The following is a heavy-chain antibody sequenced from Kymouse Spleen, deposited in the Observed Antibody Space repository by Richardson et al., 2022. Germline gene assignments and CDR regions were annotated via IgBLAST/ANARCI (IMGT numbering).Heavy chain of an antibody. CDR2: INSDGSST. CDR1: GFTFSSYW. CDR3: ARVGGSYFYYYYYGMDV. D-gene: IGHD1-26*01. J-gene: IGHJ6*02. Sequence: EVQLVESGGGLVQPGGSLRLSCAASGFTFSSYWMHWVRQAPGKGLVWVSRINSDGSSTSYADSVKGRFTISRDNAKNTLYLQMNSLRAEDTAVYYCARVGGSYFYYYYYGMDVWGQGTTVTVSS. V-gene: IGHV3-74*01.